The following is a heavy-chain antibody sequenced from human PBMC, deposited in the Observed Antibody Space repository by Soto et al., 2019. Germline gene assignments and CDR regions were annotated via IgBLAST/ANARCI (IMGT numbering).Heavy chain of an antibody. CDR1: GGTFSSYA. CDR3: ARSLWFGELGRWRAGGMDV. D-gene: IGHD3-10*01. CDR2: IIPIFGTA. V-gene: IGHV1-69*01. J-gene: IGHJ6*02. Sequence: QVQLVQSGAEVKKPGSSVKVSCKASGGTFSSYAISWVRQAPGQGLEWMGGIIPIFGTANYAQKFQGRVTITADESTSTAYMELSSLRSEDTAVYYCARSLWFGELGRWRAGGMDVWGQGTTVTVSS.